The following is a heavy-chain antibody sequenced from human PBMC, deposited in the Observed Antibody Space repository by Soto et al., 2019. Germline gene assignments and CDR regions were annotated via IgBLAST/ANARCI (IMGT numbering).Heavy chain of an antibody. CDR2: IYYSGST. CDR1: GGSISSSSYY. Sequence: SETLSLTCTVSGGSISSSSYYWGWIRQPPGKGLEWIGSIYYSGSTYYNPSLKSRVTISVDTSKNQFSLKLSSVTAADTAVYYCARQWLTAMGSYYYYYYMDVWGKGTTVTVSS. D-gene: IGHD5-12*01. J-gene: IGHJ6*03. CDR3: ARQWLTAMGSYYYYYYMDV. V-gene: IGHV4-39*01.